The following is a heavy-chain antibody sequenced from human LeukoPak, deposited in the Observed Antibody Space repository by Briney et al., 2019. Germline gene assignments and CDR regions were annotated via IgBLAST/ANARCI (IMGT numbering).Heavy chain of an antibody. CDR1: GYTFTGYY. Sequence: SVKVSCKASGYTFTGYYMHWVRQAPGQGLEWMGGIIPIFGTANYAQKFQGRVTITADESTSTAYMELSSLRFEDTAVYYCASEGYCSSTSCGTKFDYWGQGTLVTVSS. J-gene: IGHJ4*02. CDR2: IIPIFGTA. D-gene: IGHD2-2*01. CDR3: ASEGYCSSTSCGTKFDY. V-gene: IGHV1-69*13.